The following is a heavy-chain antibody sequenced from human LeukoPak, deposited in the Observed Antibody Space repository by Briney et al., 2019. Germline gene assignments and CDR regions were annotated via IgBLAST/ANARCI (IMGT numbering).Heavy chain of an antibody. V-gene: IGHV3-21*01. J-gene: IGHJ4*02. CDR2: FSRIGGYI. CDR1: GFTFSTYC. CDR3: ARCSGGSCYRSDDY. Sequence: PGGSLRLSCVSSGFTFSTYCMNWVRQAPGKGLDWVSSFSRIGGYIYYAVSVEGRFTISRDNATHSLYLQMNSLRADDTAVYYCARCSGGSCYRSDDYWGQGSLVTVSS. D-gene: IGHD2-15*01.